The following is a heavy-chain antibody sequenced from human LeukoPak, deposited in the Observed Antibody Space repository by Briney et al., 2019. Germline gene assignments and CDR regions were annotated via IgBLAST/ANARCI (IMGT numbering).Heavy chain of an antibody. D-gene: IGHD6-6*01. CDR1: GFTFRTYA. V-gene: IGHV3-23*01. Sequence: GGSLRLSCAASGFTFRTYAMSWVRQAPGKGLEWVSVIGGNDENTFYADSVKGRFTISRDNSKNTLYMQMNSLRAADTAVYYCARLFRHHGYSDFWGRGTLVTVSS. CDR2: IGGNDENT. CDR3: ARLFRHHGYSDF. J-gene: IGHJ2*01.